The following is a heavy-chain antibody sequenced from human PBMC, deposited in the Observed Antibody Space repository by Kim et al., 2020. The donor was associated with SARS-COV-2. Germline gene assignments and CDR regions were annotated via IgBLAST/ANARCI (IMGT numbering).Heavy chain of an antibody. Sequence: GGSLRLSCAASGFTFSSYAMHWVRQAPGKGLEWVAVISYDGSNKYYADSVKGRFTISRDNSKNTLYLQMNSLRAEDTAVYYCARAGCSGGSCYSSHYYGMDVWGQGTTVTVSS. CDR2: ISYDGSNK. CDR3: ARAGCSGGSCYSSHYYGMDV. J-gene: IGHJ6*02. CDR1: GFTFSSYA. D-gene: IGHD2-15*01. V-gene: IGHV3-30-3*01.